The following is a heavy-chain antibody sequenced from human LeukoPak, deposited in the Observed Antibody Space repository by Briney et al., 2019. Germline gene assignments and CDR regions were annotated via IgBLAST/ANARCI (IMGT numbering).Heavy chain of an antibody. CDR1: GFTLSSYE. CDR3: ARTGGSYPYYFEY. D-gene: IGHD1-26*01. Sequence: GGSLRLSCTASGFTLSSYEMSWIRQAPGKGLEWVSSIDYSGGNTHYADSVKGRFTVSRDNSKNTLYLQLSSLRGDDTAVYYCARTGGSYPYYFEYWGQGTLVTVSS. V-gene: IGHV3-23*01. J-gene: IGHJ4*02. CDR2: IDYSGGNT.